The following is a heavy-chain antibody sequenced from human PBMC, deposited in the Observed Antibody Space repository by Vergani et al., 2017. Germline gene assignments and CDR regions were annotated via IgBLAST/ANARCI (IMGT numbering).Heavy chain of an antibody. CDR1: GESIRSGSHY. CDR2: IHTGGST. Sequence: QVKLQESGPGLLKPSQTLSLTCTVSGESIRSGSHYWSWIRQPAGKGPEWIGHIHTGGSTDLNPAFKSRVSISVDTSKSQFSPKLNSLTVADMAVYYCARSLPYFTSGSFPAIWVQGTLVTVSS. V-gene: IGHV4-61*02. D-gene: IGHD2-8*01. CDR3: ARSLPYFTSGSFPAI. J-gene: IGHJ4*02.